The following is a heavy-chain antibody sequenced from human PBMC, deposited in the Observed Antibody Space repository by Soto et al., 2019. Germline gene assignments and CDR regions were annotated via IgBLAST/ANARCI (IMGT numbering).Heavy chain of an antibody. CDR2: INPSGSST. D-gene: IGHD6-6*01. J-gene: IGHJ6*03. V-gene: IGHV1-46*03. CDR3: ARGSGSLGPRHSYYYYMDV. Sequence: QVQLVQSGAEVKKPGASVKVSCKASGYTFTSYYMHWVRQAPGQGLEWMGIINPSGSSTSYAQKFQGRITTTRDTSTSPVSMEVRSLRSEDTAVYYCARGSGSLGPRHSYYYYMDVWGKGTTVTVSS. CDR1: GYTFTSYY.